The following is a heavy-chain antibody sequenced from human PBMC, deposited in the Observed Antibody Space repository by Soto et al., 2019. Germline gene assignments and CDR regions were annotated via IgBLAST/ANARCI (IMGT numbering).Heavy chain of an antibody. CDR1: GGSISSTNW. J-gene: IGHJ4*02. CDR2: IDHSGST. D-gene: IGHD6-19*01. V-gene: IGHV4-4*02. CDR3: VRDSGNGWKDY. Sequence: QVQLQESGPGLVKPSGTLSLTCAVSGGSISSTNWWNWVRQPPGKGLEWIGEIDHSGSTNYNPSLKSRVTMSLDKPKYQFALKLSSVTAADTAVYYCVRDSGNGWKDYWGQGTLVTVSS.